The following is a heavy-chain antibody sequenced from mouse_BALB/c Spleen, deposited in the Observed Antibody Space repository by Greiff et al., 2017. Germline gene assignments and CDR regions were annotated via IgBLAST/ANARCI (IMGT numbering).Heavy chain of an antibody. CDR2: INPSNGRT. J-gene: IGHJ4*01. Sequence: VQLQQPGAELVKPGASVKLSCKASGYTFTSYWMHWVKQRPGQGLEWIGEINPSNGRTNYNEKFKSKATLTVDKSSSTAYMQLSSLTSEDSAVYYCARYDYGSSSYAMDYWGQGTSVTVSS. D-gene: IGHD1-1*01. CDR1: GYTFTSYW. CDR3: ARYDYGSSSYAMDY. V-gene: IGHV1S81*02.